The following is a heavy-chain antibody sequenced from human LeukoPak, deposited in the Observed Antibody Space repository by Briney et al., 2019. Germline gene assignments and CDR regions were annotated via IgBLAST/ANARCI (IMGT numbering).Heavy chain of an antibody. Sequence: PSETLSLTCAVSGGSFSDYYWSWIRQPPGKGLEWIGEINHGGDTNYNSSLQSRVTLSVDTSRNQFSLILSPVTAADTAIYYCASHKYPVQAFDIWGQGTMVTVSS. CDR2: INHGGDT. CDR1: GGSFSDYY. CDR3: ASHKYPVQAFDI. V-gene: IGHV4-34*01. J-gene: IGHJ3*02. D-gene: IGHD2/OR15-2a*01.